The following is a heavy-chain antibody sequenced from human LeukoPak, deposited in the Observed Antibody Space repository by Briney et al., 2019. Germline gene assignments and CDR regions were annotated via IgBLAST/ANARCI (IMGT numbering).Heavy chain of an antibody. D-gene: IGHD3-22*01. J-gene: IGHJ4*02. Sequence: ASVKVSCKASGYTFTGYYMHWVRQAPGQGLEWTGWINPNSGGTNYAQKFQGRVTMTRDTSISTAYMELSRLRSDDTAVYYCARPPSYDSSGYVDYWGQGTLVTVSS. V-gene: IGHV1-2*02. CDR1: GYTFTGYY. CDR2: INPNSGGT. CDR3: ARPPSYDSSGYVDY.